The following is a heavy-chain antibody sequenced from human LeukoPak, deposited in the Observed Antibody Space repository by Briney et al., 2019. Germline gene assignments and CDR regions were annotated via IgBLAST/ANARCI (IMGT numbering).Heavy chain of an antibody. J-gene: IGHJ4*02. D-gene: IGHD2-21*01. Sequence: GESLKISCKGSGYSFTSYWIGWVRQMPGKGLEWMGIIYPGDSDTRYSPSFQGQVTISADKSISTAYLQRSSLKASDTAMYYCARLAYCGGDCYRYFDYWGQGTLVTVSS. CDR1: GYSFTSYW. V-gene: IGHV5-51*01. CDR2: IYPGDSDT. CDR3: ARLAYCGGDCYRYFDY.